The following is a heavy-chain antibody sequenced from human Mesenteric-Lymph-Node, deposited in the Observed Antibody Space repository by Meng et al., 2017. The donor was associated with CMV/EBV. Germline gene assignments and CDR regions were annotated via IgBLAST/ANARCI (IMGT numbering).Heavy chain of an antibody. Sequence: GESLKISCVASGFTFNMFGMSWVRQAPGKGLEWVSTVSGGGENTHYADSVKGRFTISRDNSKNTLYLQMNSLRAEDTAVYYCAKGDGVVVIANFDYWGQGTLVTVSS. CDR1: GFTFNMFG. CDR2: VSGGGENT. CDR3: AKGDGVVVIANFDY. V-gene: IGHV3-23*01. J-gene: IGHJ4*02. D-gene: IGHD2-21*01.